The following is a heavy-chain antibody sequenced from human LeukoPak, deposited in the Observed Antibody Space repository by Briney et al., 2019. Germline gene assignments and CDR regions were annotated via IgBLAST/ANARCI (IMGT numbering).Heavy chain of an antibody. CDR3: ARSGYSSSWPYYYYGLDV. CDR1: GGSISSYY. CDR2: IYYSGST. Sequence: SETLSLTCTVSGGSISSYYWSWIRQPPGKGLEWIGYIYYSGSTNYNPSLKSRVTISLDMSKSQFSLKLSSVTAADTAVYYCARSGYSSSWPYYYYGLDVWGQGTTVTVSS. J-gene: IGHJ6*02. D-gene: IGHD6-13*01. V-gene: IGHV4-59*01.